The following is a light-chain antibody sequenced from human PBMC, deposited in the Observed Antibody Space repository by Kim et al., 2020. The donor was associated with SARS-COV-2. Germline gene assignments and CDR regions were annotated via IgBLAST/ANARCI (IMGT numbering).Light chain of an antibody. V-gene: IGKV3-15*01. J-gene: IGKJ2*01. CDR1: QSVNSN. CDR3: QQYNSWPPYT. Sequence: VSPGGRATLSCRASQSVNSNLAWYQQRPGQPPRLLIFGASTRASDIPARFSGSGSGTEFTLTISSLQSEDFAVYYCQQYNSWPPYTFGQGTKLEI. CDR2: GAS.